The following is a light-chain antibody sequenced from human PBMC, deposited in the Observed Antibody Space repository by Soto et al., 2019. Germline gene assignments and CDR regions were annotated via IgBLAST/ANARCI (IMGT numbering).Light chain of an antibody. V-gene: IGLV2-14*03. J-gene: IGLJ1*01. CDR2: DVN. CDR3: TSYTGSTTLV. CDR1: SSDVGGYNY. Sequence: QSAPTQPASVSGSPGQSITISCTGSSSDVGGYNYVSWYQQHPGEAPKLMIYDVNNRTSGVSNRFSGSKSGNTASLTISGLQAEDEAEYYCTSYTGSTTLVFGTGTKVTVL.